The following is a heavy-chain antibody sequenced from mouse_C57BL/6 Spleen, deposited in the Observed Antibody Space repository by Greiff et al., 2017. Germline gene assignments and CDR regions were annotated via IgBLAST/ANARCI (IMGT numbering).Heavy chain of an antibody. V-gene: IGHV1-52*01. J-gene: IGHJ4*01. D-gene: IGHD2-1*01. CDR1: GYTFTSYW. CDR2: IDPSDSET. Sequence: VQLQQPGAELVRPGSSVKLSCKASGYTFTSYWMHWVKQRPIQGLEWIGNIDPSDSETHYNQKFKDKATLTVDKSSSTAYMQLSSLTSEDSAVYYCARRYVNYLYAMDYWGQGTSVTVSS. CDR3: ARRYVNYLYAMDY.